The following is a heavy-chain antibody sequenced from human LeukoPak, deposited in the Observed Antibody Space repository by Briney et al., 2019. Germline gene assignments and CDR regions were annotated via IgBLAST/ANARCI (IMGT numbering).Heavy chain of an antibody. J-gene: IGHJ4*02. D-gene: IGHD5-18*01. CDR2: INPSGGST. CDR1: TFTGYY. Sequence: GASVKVSCKAYTFTGYYMHWVRQAPGQGLEWMGIINPSGGSTSYAQKFQGRVTMTRDTSTSTVYMELSSLRSEDTAVYYCARSDTAMDSLDYWGQGTLVTVSS. CDR3: ARSDTAMDSLDY. V-gene: IGHV1-46*01.